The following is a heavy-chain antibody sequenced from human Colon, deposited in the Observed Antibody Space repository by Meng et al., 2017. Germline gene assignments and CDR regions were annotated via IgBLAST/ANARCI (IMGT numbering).Heavy chain of an antibody. CDR2: TYYRSKWYN. V-gene: IGHV6-1*01. CDR3: ARSGSSGWIDY. J-gene: IGHJ4*02. CDR1: GDSVVSNSAA. D-gene: IGHD6-19*01. Sequence: QGKLHESGPGLVKPTPNCSLSPTSTGDSVVSNSAAWNWIRPSPSRGLEWLGRTYYRSKWYNGYAVSVKSRITINPDTSKNQFSLQLNSVTPEDTAMYYCARSGSSGWIDYWGQGTLVTVSS.